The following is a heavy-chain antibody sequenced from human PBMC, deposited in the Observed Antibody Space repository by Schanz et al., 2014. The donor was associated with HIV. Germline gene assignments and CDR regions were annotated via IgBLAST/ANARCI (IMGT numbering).Heavy chain of an antibody. CDR2: IWYDGSKK. D-gene: IGHD3-10*01. V-gene: IGHV3-33*03. Sequence: VQLVESGGGLVQPGGSLRVSCVASGFTFSRYSMNWVRQAPGKGLEWVAIIWYDGSKKYYADSVKGRFTISRDNSKNTVYLQMDSLRAEDTAVYFCAQEEVPNDCWGQGTLVTVSS. CDR1: GFTFSRYS. J-gene: IGHJ4*02. CDR3: AQEEVPNDC.